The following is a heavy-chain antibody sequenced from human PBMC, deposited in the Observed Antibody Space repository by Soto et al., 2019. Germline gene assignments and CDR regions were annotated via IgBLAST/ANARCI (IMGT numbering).Heavy chain of an antibody. CDR3: ARRLGAITGDY. D-gene: IGHD3-16*01. CDR1: GYSFTCYW. J-gene: IGHJ4*02. Sequence: PGESLKISCKGSGYSFTCYWINWVRQMPGKGLEWMGRIDPDDSYINYSPSFQGHVTISADRSISTAYLQWSSLKASDTAIYYCARRLGAITGDYWGQGTPVTVSS. CDR2: IDPDDSYI. V-gene: IGHV5-10-1*01.